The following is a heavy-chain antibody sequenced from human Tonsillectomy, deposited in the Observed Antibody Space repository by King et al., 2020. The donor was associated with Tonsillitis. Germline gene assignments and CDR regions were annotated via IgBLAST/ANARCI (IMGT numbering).Heavy chain of an antibody. Sequence: VQLVESGGGLVQPGGSLRLSCAASGFTFSSYAMSWVRQAPGKGLEWVSAXXXXGGXXYXAXSVKGRFTISRDNXXNTLYLQMXXLRAEDTAVYYCAKAGYCSGGSCRNWGQGTLVTVSS. CDR2: XXXXGGXX. CDR3: AKAGYCSGGSCRN. V-gene: IGHV3-23*04. D-gene: IGHD2-15*01. CDR1: GFTFSSYA. J-gene: IGHJ4*02.